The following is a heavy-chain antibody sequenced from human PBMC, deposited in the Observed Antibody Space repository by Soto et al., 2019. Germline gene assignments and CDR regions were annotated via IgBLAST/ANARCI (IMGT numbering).Heavy chain of an antibody. D-gene: IGHD3-10*01. Sequence: GGSLILSCTASGFTLRSYGMHWVRQAPGKGLEWLAVISYDESHKYYADSVKGRFTISRDTSKNALYLQMYSLRAEDTAVYYCARGRYEPRWFGELLSPPIDYWGQGTLVTVFS. CDR1: GFTLRSYG. V-gene: IGHV3-30*03. J-gene: IGHJ4*02. CDR2: ISYDESHK. CDR3: ARGRYEPRWFGELLSPPIDY.